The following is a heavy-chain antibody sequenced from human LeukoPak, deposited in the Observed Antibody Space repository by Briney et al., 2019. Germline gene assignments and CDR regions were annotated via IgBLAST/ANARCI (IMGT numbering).Heavy chain of an antibody. CDR1: GFTFDDYA. Sequence: GGSLRLSCAASGFTFDDYAMHWVRQAPGKGLEWASGISWNSGSIGYADSVKGRFTISRDNAKNSLYLQMNSLRAEDTALYYCAKDIASPYDSSGGFDYWGQGTLVTVSS. V-gene: IGHV3-9*01. CDR2: ISWNSGSI. CDR3: AKDIASPYDSSGGFDY. J-gene: IGHJ4*02. D-gene: IGHD3-22*01.